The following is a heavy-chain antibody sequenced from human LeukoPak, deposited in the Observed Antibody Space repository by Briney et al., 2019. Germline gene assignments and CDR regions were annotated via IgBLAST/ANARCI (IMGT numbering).Heavy chain of an antibody. Sequence: PSETLSLTCTVSGGSISSYYWSWIRQPPGKGLEWIGYIYDSGSTKYNPSLKSRLTISVDTSKNQYSLKLSSVTAADTAVYYCARRSRHGSSSEWGQGTLVTVSS. CDR3: ARRSRHGSSSE. CDR2: IYDSGST. D-gene: IGHD6-6*01. CDR1: GGSISSYY. J-gene: IGHJ4*02. V-gene: IGHV4-59*12.